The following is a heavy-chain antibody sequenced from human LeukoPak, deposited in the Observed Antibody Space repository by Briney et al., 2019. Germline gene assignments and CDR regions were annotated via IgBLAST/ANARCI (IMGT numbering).Heavy chain of an antibody. CDR1: GFTFSSYS. CDR3: ANEGSSSSPFDC. V-gene: IGHV3-21*01. D-gene: IGHD6-6*01. J-gene: IGHJ4*02. CDR2: ISSSSSYI. Sequence: AGGSLRLSCAASGFTFSSYSMNWVRQAPGKGLEWVSSISSSSSYIYYADSVKGRFTISRDNAKNSLYLQMNSLRAEDTAVYYCANEGSSSSPFDCWGQGTLVTVSS.